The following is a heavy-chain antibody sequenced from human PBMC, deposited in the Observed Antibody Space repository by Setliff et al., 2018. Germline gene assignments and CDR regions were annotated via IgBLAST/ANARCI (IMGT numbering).Heavy chain of an antibody. J-gene: IGHJ4*02. CDR3: ARSENCYATHCSPYDY. CDR1: GFTFGTYT. CDR2: ISRDSLHI. Sequence: GGSLRLSCVGSGFTFGTYTMNWIRQAPGKGLEWVSSISRDSLHIYYADSLKGRFTISRDNAEDSLYLQMNSPRAEDTAVYFCARSENCYATHCSPYDYWGQGALVTVSS. V-gene: IGHV3-21*01. D-gene: IGHD2-15*01.